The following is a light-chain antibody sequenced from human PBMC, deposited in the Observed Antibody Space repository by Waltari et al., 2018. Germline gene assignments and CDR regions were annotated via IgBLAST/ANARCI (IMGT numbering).Light chain of an antibody. Sequence: QSALTQPPSASGSPGQSITIPCTGISTYVEGYDPVFWYQQHPGKAPKLLIYEVTKRPSGVPDRFSGSKSDNTASLAVSGLQAEDEADYYCSSYAGGSSLMFGGGTKLTVL. CDR1: STYVEGYDP. V-gene: IGLV2-8*01. J-gene: IGLJ3*02. CDR3: SSYAGGSSLM. CDR2: EVT.